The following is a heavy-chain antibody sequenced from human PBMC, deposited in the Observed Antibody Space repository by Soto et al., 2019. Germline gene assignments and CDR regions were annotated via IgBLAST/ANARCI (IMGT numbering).Heavy chain of an antibody. CDR1: GGTFSSYA. J-gene: IGHJ5*02. CDR2: IIPIFGTA. Sequence: QVQLVQSGAEVKKPGSSVKVSCKASGGTFSSYAISWVRQAPGQGLEWMGGIIPIFGTANYAQKFQGRVTITADESTSTAYMELSSLRSEDTAVYYCARDPNYASSGYYYHNWFAPWGQGTLVTVSS. D-gene: IGHD3-22*01. CDR3: ARDPNYASSGYYYHNWFAP. V-gene: IGHV1-69*01.